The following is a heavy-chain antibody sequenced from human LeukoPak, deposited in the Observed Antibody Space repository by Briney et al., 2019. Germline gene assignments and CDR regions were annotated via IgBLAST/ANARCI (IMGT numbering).Heavy chain of an antibody. D-gene: IGHD2/OR15-2a*01. V-gene: IGHV1-69*13. CDR1: GYSFSGYI. J-gene: IGHJ6*03. CDR3: ARAPAGLRIRYFYYMDV. CDR2: IIPIFDTT. Sequence: GASVKVSCKASGYSFSGYIISWVRQAPGQGLEWMGGIIPIFDTTNYAQNFQGRITITADESTSTAYMELSSLKSEDTAVYYCARAPAGLRIRYFYYMDVWGKGTTVTISS.